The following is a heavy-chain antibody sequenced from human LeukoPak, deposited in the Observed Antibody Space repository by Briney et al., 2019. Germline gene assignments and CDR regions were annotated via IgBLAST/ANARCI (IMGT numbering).Heavy chain of an antibody. CDR2: IDWDDDK. J-gene: IGHJ4*02. CDR1: GFSLSASGMR. CDR3: ACVNSGSHFDY. D-gene: IGHD1-26*01. Sequence: SGPTLVNPTQTLTLTCTFSGFSLSASGMRVSWIRQPPGKALEWLARIDWDDDKFYSASLKTRLTISKDTSKNLVVLTMTNMDPVDTATYYCACVNSGSHFDYWGPGTLVTVSS. V-gene: IGHV2-70*04.